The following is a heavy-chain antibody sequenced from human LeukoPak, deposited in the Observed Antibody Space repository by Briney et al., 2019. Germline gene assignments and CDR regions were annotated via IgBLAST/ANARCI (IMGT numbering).Heavy chain of an antibody. CDR2: IYTSGTT. CDR3: AREVSDYDILTGWIDY. Sequence: SETLSLTCTASGVSIRSGSYYWRWIRQPAGKGLEWIGRIYTSGTTNYNPSLKSRVTISVGTSKSQFSLKLNSVTAADTAVYYCAREVSDYDILTGWIDYWGQGALVSVSS. CDR1: GVSIRSGSYY. J-gene: IGHJ4*02. D-gene: IGHD3-9*01. V-gene: IGHV4-61*02.